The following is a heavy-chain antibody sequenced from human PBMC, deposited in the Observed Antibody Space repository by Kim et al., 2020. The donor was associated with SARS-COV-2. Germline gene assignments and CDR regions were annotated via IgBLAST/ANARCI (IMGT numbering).Heavy chain of an antibody. Sequence: GGSLRLSCAASGFTFSSYWMSWVRQAPGKGLDWVANIKEDGSERYYVGAVEGRFTISRDNAKNSLYLQMNSLRAEDTAVYYCARDARYCTSTSCPTESWFDPWGQGTLVTVSS. D-gene: IGHD2-2*01. V-gene: IGHV3-7*03. CDR2: IKEDGSER. CDR1: GFTFSSYW. J-gene: IGHJ5*02. CDR3: ARDARYCTSTSCPTESWFDP.